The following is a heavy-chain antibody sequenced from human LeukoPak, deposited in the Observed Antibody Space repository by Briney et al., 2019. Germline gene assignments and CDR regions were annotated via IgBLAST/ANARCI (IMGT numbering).Heavy chain of an antibody. D-gene: IGHD3-22*01. CDR1: GGTFSSYA. J-gene: IGHJ4*02. CDR3: ARELSGSRAFDY. Sequence: GASVKVSCKASGGTFSSYAISWVRQAPGQGLEWMGGIIPIFGTANYAQKFQGRVTTTADESTSTAYMELSSLRSEDTAVYYCARELSGSRAFDYWGQGTLVTVSS. CDR2: IIPIFGTA. V-gene: IGHV1-69*13.